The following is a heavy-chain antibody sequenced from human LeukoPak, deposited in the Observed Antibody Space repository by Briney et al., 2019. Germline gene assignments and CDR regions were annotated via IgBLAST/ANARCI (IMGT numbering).Heavy chain of an antibody. J-gene: IGHJ6*02. Sequence: GGSLRLSCAASGFTFSDYYMSWIRQAPGKGLEWGSYISSSGSTRYYADSVKGRFTISRDNAKNALYRQRNSLRAEDTAVYYCERMGYCGGDCHWGSYGMDVWGQGTTVTVSS. CDR2: ISSSGSTR. V-gene: IGHV3-11*01. D-gene: IGHD2-21*02. CDR3: ERMGYCGGDCHWGSYGMDV. CDR1: GFTFSDYY.